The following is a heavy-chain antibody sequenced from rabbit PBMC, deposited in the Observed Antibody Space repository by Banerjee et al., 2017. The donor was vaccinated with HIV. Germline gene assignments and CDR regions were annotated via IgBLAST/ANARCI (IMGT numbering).Heavy chain of an antibody. CDR1: GFSFSGSYS. Sequence: QSLEESGGDLVKPGASLTLTCTASGFSFSGSYSVCWVRQAPGKGLEWIACIYAGPSGNTYYASWATGRFTISKTSSTTVTLQMTSLTAADTATYFCARDYGGYGYAGYFNLWGPGTLVTVS. CDR3: ARDYGGYGYAGYFNL. CDR2: IYAGPSGNT. J-gene: IGHJ4*01. D-gene: IGHD6-1*01. V-gene: IGHV1S40*01.